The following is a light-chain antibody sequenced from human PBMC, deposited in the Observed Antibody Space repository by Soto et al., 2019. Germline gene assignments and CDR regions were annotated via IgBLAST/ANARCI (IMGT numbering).Light chain of an antibody. J-gene: IGKJ1*01. Sequence: DIHMTQSPSALSASVGDRVTISCRASRSISDWLAWYQQKPGKAPKLLIFDASTLHSGVPSRFSGSGSGTEFTLTISSLQADDFATYYCLQYESYSWAFGQGTKVDI. CDR1: RSISDW. CDR3: LQYESYSWA. CDR2: DAS. V-gene: IGKV1-5*01.